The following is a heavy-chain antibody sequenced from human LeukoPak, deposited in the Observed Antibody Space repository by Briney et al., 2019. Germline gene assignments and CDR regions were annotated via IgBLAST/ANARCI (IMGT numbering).Heavy chain of an antibody. CDR2: MNPNSANT. V-gene: IGHV1-8*01. Sequence: ASVKVSCKASGYTFTSYDINWVRQDTGQGLEWMGWMNPNSANTGYAQKFQGRVTMTRNTSISTAYMELSSLRSEDTAVYYCARGPPESSNSDYWGQGTLVTVSS. J-gene: IGHJ4*02. CDR1: GYTFTSYD. CDR3: ARGPPESSNSDY. D-gene: IGHD6-13*01.